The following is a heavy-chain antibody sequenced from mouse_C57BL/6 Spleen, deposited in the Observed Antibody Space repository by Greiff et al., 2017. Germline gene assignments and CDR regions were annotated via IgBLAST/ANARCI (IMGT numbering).Heavy chain of an antibody. J-gene: IGHJ2*01. CDR2: ISYDGSN. D-gene: IGHD2-4*01. CDR3: ASYYDYDGYYFDY. CDR1: GYSITSGYY. V-gene: IGHV3-6*01. Sequence: EVQLKESGPGLVKPSQSLSLTCSVTGYSITSGYYWNWIRQFPGNKLEWMGYISYDGSNNYNPSLKNRISITRDTSKNQFFLKLNSVTTEDTATYYCASYYDYDGYYFDYWGQGTTLTVSS.